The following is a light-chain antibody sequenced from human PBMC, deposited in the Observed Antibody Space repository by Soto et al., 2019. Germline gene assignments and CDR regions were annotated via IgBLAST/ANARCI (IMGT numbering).Light chain of an antibody. Sequence: IVLTQSPGTLSLSPGEGATLSCMASERVTFNYLAGYMQRPGQSPWLLXXGEXSRATGIPERFSGSGSGRDFTLTISRLEPEDVAVYYCRQYGNSPSITFGQGTRLEIK. CDR3: RQYGNSPSIT. CDR2: GEX. CDR1: ERVTFNY. J-gene: IGKJ5*01. V-gene: IGKV3-20*01.